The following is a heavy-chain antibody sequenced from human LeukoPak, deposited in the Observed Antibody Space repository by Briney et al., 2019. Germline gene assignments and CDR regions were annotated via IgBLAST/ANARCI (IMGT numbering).Heavy chain of an antibody. CDR2: IYYSGSI. CDR1: GGSMRNYY. Sequence: SETLSLTCTVSGGSMRNYYWSWIRQPPGKGPEWIASIYYSGSINDNPSLKSRVAISVDTSKNQFSLKVSSVTAADTAVYYCARGGYGSAFDSWGQGTLVIVSS. V-gene: IGHV4-59*01. J-gene: IGHJ4*02. D-gene: IGHD3-10*01. CDR3: ARGGYGSAFDS.